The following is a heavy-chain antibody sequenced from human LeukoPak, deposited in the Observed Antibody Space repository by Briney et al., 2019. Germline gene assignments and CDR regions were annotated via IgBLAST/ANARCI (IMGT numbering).Heavy chain of an antibody. D-gene: IGHD4-17*01. CDR3: ARGPRGLYGDAFDI. V-gene: IGHV3-53*01. J-gene: IGHJ3*02. Sequence: GGSLRLSCATSGFTVSSNYMSWVRQAPGKGLEWVSDIYSGGSTYYADSVKGRFTISRDNSKNTLYLQMNSLRAEDTAVYYCARGPRGLYGDAFDIWGQGTMVTVSS. CDR1: GFTVSSNY. CDR2: IYSGGST.